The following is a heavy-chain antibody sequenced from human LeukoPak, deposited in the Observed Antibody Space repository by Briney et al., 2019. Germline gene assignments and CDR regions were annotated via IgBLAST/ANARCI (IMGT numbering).Heavy chain of an antibody. CDR1: GGTFSSYA. CDR3: ASPWGSKGSFDY. Sequence: GASVTVSCKASGGTFSSYAISWVRQAPGQGLEWMGGIIPIFGTANYAQKFQGRVTITADESTSTAYMELSSLRSEDTAVYYCASPWGSKGSFDYWGQGTLVTVSS. J-gene: IGHJ4*02. V-gene: IGHV1-69*13. D-gene: IGHD2-15*01. CDR2: IIPIFGTA.